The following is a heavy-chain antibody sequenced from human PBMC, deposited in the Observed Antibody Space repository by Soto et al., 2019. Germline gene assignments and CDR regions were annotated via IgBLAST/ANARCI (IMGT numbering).Heavy chain of an antibody. V-gene: IGHV1-18*01. D-gene: IGHD6-19*01. J-gene: IGHJ4*02. Sequence: QVQLVQSGAEVQKPGASVKVSCKASGYTFTSHGIGWVRQAPGQGLEWMGWISTYNGNTNYAQKFQGRVTMTTDTSTSTASMEVRSLRSDDTAVYYCATLTYTSGLDYWGPGTLVTVSS. CDR1: GYTFTSHG. CDR2: ISTYNGNT. CDR3: ATLTYTSGLDY.